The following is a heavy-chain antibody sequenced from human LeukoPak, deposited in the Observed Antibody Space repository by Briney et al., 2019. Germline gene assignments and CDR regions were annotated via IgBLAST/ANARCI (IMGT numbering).Heavy chain of an antibody. V-gene: IGHV7-4-1*02. CDR2: INTDTGNP. D-gene: IGHD1-20*01. CDR1: GYTFTDYP. CDR3: ARAGLTGSKVAFDV. J-gene: IGHJ3*01. Sequence: ASAKVACKATGYTFTDYPMNWVRQAPGQGLGWMGWINTDTGNPTYAQGFTGHYVFSLDTSVSTAYLQIISLKAEDTAVYYCARAGLTGSKVAFDVWGQGTMVTVSS.